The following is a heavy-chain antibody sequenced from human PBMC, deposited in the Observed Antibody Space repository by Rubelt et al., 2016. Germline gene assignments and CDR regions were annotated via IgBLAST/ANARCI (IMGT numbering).Heavy chain of an antibody. D-gene: IGHD6-19*01. CDR2: INHSGST. Sequence: QVQLQQWGAGLLKPSETLSLTCAVYGGSFSGYYWSWIRQPPGKGLEWIGEINHSGSTTYNPSLKSRATVSVDTSKNQFSLKLRSVTAADTAGYYWARGPRFVSIAVVGAIYYWGQGTLVTVSS. CDR3: ARGPRFVSIAVVGAIYY. V-gene: IGHV4-34*01. J-gene: IGHJ4*02. CDR1: GGSFSGYY.